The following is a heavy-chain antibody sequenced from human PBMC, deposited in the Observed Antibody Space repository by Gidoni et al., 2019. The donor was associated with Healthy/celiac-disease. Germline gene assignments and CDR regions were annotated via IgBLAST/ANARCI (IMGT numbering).Heavy chain of an antibody. CDR2: IYYSGST. CDR1: GGSLSSSSYY. D-gene: IGHD5-18*01. J-gene: IGHJ5*02. CDR3: ATSGYSYGTSHNWFDP. Sequence: QLQLQESGPGLVKPSETLSLTCTVSGGSLSSSSYYWGWIRQPPGKGLEWIGSIYYSGSTYYNPSLKSRVTISVDTSKNQFSLKLSSVTAADTAVYYCATSGYSYGTSHNWFDPWGQGTLVTVSS. V-gene: IGHV4-39*01.